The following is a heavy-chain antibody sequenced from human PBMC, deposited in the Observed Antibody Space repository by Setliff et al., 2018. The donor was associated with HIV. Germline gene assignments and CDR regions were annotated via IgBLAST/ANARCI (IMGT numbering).Heavy chain of an antibody. D-gene: IGHD6-6*01. Sequence: SETLSLTCAVYNGSLSGYYWSWIRQPPGKGLGWIGEINRSGTTNYNPSRNSPVTISVDTSKNQFSLKLSAVTAADTAVYYCARGRGIAARYFEDWGQGTLVTVSS. CDR2: INRSGTT. CDR1: NGSLSGYY. V-gene: IGHV4-34*01. CDR3: ARGRGIAARYFED. J-gene: IGHJ1*01.